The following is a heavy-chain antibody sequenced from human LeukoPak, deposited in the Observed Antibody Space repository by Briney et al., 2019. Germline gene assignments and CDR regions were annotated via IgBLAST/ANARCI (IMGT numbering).Heavy chain of an antibody. V-gene: IGHV3-48*01. D-gene: IGHD2-2*01. CDR2: FSSSSSTI. Sequence: GGSLRLSCAASGFTFSSYSMNWVRQAPGKGLEWVSYFSSSSSTIYYADSVKGRFTISRDNAKNSLYLQMNSLRAEDTAVYYCARGVVPAALLGYWGQGTLVTVSS. CDR1: GFTFSSYS. CDR3: ARGVVPAALLGY. J-gene: IGHJ4*02.